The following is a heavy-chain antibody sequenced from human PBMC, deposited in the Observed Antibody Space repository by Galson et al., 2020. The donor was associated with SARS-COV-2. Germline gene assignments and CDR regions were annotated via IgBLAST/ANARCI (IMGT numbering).Heavy chain of an antibody. CDR2: ISAYNANT. J-gene: IGHJ4*02. CDR1: GYTFTICG. V-gene: IGHV1-18*01. D-gene: IGHD2-15*01. Sequence: GESLKISCKASGYTFTICGITWVRQAPGQGLEWMGWISAYNANTIYAQNLQGRVTMTIDTSTSTAYMELRSLRSDDTAVYYCARAGGRAAVVDRYWGQGTLVTVSS. CDR3: ARAGGRAAVVDRY.